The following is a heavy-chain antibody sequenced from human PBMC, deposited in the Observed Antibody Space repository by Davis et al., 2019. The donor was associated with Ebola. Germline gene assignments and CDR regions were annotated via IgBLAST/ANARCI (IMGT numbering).Heavy chain of an antibody. V-gene: IGHV3-66*01. D-gene: IGHD6-13*01. CDR3: AREGIAAARLDY. J-gene: IGHJ4*02. CDR2: IYSGGRT. Sequence: GGSLRLSCAASGFPFSSYAMSWVLQAPGKGLEWVSVIYSGGRTYYADSGKGRFTISRDNSKNTLYLQMNSLRAEDTAVYYCAREGIAAARLDYWGQGTLVTVSS. CDR1: GFPFSSYA.